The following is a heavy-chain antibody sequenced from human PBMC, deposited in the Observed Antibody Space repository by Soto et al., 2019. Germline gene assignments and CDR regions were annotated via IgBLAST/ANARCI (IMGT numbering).Heavy chain of an antibody. CDR1: GFSFSNYG. Sequence: QVQLVESGGGVVKPGRSLRLSCAASGFSFSNYGMHWVRQAPGKGLEWVAVISYDGSNTTFADSLKGQFIISRDNSKNTQFLQIKVLSAETKDVYDCAKVTCCVGGSGYSGWFDPWGQGTLVTVSS. J-gene: IGHJ5*02. D-gene: IGHD2-15*01. V-gene: IGHV3-30*18. CDR2: ISYDGSNT. CDR3: AKVTCCVGGSGYSGWFDP.